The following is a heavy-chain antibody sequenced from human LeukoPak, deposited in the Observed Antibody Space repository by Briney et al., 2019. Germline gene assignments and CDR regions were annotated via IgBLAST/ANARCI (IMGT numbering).Heavy chain of an antibody. CDR2: VDHTGST. CDR1: DDSITMYY. CDR3: ARGRVSSSTWYSTYYYYFYMDV. V-gene: IGHV4-59*01. D-gene: IGHD1-1*01. Sequence: PSETLSLTCSVSDDSITMYYWTWVRQPPGKGLEWIGYVDHTGSTNFNPSLNGRVSISRDTTNNLFSLRLRSVTAADTAVYFCARGRVSSSTWYSTYYYYFYMDVWGKGTTVTVSS. J-gene: IGHJ6*03.